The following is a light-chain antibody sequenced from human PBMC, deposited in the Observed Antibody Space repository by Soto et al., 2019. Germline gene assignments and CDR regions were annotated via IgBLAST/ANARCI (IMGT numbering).Light chain of an antibody. J-gene: IGKJ1*01. CDR2: GAS. Sequence: EIVMTQSPATLSVSPGERATLSCRARQSVGSNLAWYQQKPGQAPRLLIYGASTRAAGIPARFSGSGSGTEFTLTISSLQSEDFDVYFCQQYNNRWTFGPGTKVEIK. CDR3: QQYNNRWT. V-gene: IGKV3-15*01. CDR1: QSVGSN.